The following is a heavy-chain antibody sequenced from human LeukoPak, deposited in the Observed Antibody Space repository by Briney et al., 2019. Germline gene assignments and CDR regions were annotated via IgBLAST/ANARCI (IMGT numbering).Heavy chain of an antibody. D-gene: IGHD3-22*01. J-gene: IGHJ4*02. CDR2: IFYSGST. V-gene: IGHV4-59*01. Sequence: PSETLSLTCTVSGGSISSYYWSWIRQPPGKGLEWIGYIFYSGSTNYNPSLKSRVTISVDTSKNQFSLKLSSVTAADTAVYYCARALGNYYDSSGYYGDYFDYWGQGTLVTVSS. CDR3: ARALGNYYDSSGYYGDYFDY. CDR1: GGSISSYY.